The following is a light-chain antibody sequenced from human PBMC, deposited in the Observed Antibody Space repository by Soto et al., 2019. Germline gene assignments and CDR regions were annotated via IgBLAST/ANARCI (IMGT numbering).Light chain of an antibody. J-gene: IGKJ1*01. CDR3: QQYNSYSQT. V-gene: IGKV3-15*01. CDR2: SAS. Sequence: EIVMTQSPATVSVSPGRRATLSCRASQSISDTLAWYQQKPGQAPRLLIYSASRGATGFPARFSGSGSGTEFTLTISSLQPDDFATYYCQQYNSYSQTFGQGTKVDIK. CDR1: QSISDT.